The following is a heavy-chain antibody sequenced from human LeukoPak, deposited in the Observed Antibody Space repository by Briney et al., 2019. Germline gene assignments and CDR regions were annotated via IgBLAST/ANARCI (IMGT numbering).Heavy chain of an antibody. V-gene: IGHV4-34*01. CDR3: ARGRRYSYGYFDY. D-gene: IGHD5-18*01. CDR2: INHSGST. CDR1: GGSFSGYY. Sequence: SETLSLTCTVYGGSFSGYYWSWIRQPPGKGLEWIGEINHSGSTNYNPSLKSRVTISVDTSKNQFSLKLTSVTTADTAVYYCARGRRYSYGYFDYWGQGTLVTVSS. J-gene: IGHJ4*02.